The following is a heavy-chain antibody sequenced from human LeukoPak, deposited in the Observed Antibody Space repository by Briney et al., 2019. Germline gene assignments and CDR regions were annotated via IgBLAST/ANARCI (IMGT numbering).Heavy chain of an antibody. CDR1: GGSISSGGYC. D-gene: IGHD3-22*01. V-gene: IGHV4-31*03. J-gene: IGHJ4*02. CDR2: IYYSGST. Sequence: SQTLSLTCTVSGGSISSGGYCWSWIRQHPGKGLEWIGYIYYSGSTYYNPSLRSRVTISVDTSKNQFSLKLSSVTAADTAVYYCARESRTHYYDSSGYQYFDYWGQGTLVTVSS. CDR3: ARESRTHYYDSSGYQYFDY.